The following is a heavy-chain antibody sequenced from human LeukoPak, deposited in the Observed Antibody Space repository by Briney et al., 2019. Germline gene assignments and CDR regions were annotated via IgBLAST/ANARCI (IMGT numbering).Heavy chain of an antibody. CDR2: ISGSSSHI. V-gene: IGHV3-21*06. CDR1: GFTFSNYS. D-gene: IGHD6-19*01. CDR3: AGGDSGLSS. J-gene: IGHJ5*02. Sequence: GGSLRLSCAASGFTFSNYSMNWVRQAPGKGLEWVSSISGSSSHIYYADSLKGRFTISRDNAKNSLYLQMNSLTADDTAVYYCAGGDSGLSSWGQGALVTVSS.